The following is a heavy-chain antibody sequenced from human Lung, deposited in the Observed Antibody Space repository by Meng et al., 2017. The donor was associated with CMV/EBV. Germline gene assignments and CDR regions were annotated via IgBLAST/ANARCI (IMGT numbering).Heavy chain of an antibody. Sequence: ASVKVSCKASGYTFTSYGISWVRQAPGQGLEWMGWISAYNGNTNYAQKLQGRVTMTTDTSTSTACMELRNLRSDDTAVYYCARIPNTYDFWSGYHDYYGMDVWGQGTTVTFSS. D-gene: IGHD3-3*01. CDR2: ISAYNGNT. J-gene: IGHJ6*02. V-gene: IGHV1-18*01. CDR3: ARIPNTYDFWSGYHDYYGMDV. CDR1: GYTFTSYG.